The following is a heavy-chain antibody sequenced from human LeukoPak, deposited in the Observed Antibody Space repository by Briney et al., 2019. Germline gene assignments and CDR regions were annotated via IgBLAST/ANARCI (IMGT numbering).Heavy chain of an antibody. CDR3: ARVGYSGWNLEY. D-gene: IGHD5-12*01. CDR2: ISGSGGST. J-gene: IGHJ4*02. V-gene: IGHV3-23*01. Sequence: GGSLRLSCAASGFTFSSYAMSWVRQAPGKGLEWVSAISGSGGSTYYADSVKGRFTISRDNSKNTLYLQMNSLRDEDTAVYYCARVGYSGWNLEYWGQGTLVTVSS. CDR1: GFTFSSYA.